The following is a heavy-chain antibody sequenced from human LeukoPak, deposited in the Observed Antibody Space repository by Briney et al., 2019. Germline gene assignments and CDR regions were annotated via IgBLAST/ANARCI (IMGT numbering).Heavy chain of an antibody. CDR3: ARDQNVLLWFGSLAEPPNFDY. J-gene: IGHJ4*02. CDR1: GFNFSSFG. V-gene: IGHV3-33*01. CDR2: LWNHGRDK. D-gene: IGHD3-10*01. Sequence: PGRSLRLSCAASGFNFSSFGMHWVRQAPGKGLEWVGFLWNHGRDKYYADFVKGRFIISRDNSKNMLYLQMDSLRGEDSAVYYCARDQNVLLWFGSLAEPPNFDYWGQGTLVTVSS.